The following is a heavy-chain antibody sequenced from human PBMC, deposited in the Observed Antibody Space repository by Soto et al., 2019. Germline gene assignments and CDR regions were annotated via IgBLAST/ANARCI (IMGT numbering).Heavy chain of an antibody. CDR2: TFYSGST. CDR1: GGSISSYY. D-gene: IGHD2-15*01. V-gene: IGHV4-59*01. CDR3: ARNRSFSSYYFDS. J-gene: IGHJ4*02. Sequence: SETLSLTCTVSGGSISSYYWSWMRQPPGKGLEWIGYTFYSGSTNYNPSLKSPVTISVDTSKNQFSLNLSSVTAADTAVYYCARNRSFSSYYFDSWCQGTLVTDS.